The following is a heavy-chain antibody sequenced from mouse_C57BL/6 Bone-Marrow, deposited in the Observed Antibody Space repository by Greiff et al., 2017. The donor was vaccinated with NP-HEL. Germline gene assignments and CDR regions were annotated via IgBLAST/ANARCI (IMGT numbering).Heavy chain of an antibody. CDR3: ARVGIYYGSSYWYFDV. D-gene: IGHD1-1*01. Sequence: QVQLQQSGAELVRPGTSVKMSCKASGYTFTNYWIGWAKQRPGHGLEWIGDIYPGGGYTNYNEKFKGKATLTADKSSSTAYMQFSSLTSEDSAIYYCARVGIYYGSSYWYFDVWGTGTTVTVSS. V-gene: IGHV1-63*01. CDR1: GYTFTNYW. CDR2: IYPGGGYT. J-gene: IGHJ1*03.